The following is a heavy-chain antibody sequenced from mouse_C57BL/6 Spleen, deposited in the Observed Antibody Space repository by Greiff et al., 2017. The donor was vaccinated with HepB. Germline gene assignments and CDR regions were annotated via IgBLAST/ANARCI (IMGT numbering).Heavy chain of an antibody. J-gene: IGHJ4*01. D-gene: IGHD1-1*01. CDR3: TRSGRVDYAMDY. CDR1: GYTFTDYE. CDR2: IDPETGGT. Sequence: QVQLQQSGAELVRPGASVTLSCKASGYTFTDYEMHWVKQTPVHGLEWIGAIDPETGGTAYNQKFKGKAILTADKSSSTAYMELRSLTSEDSAVYYCTRSGRVDYAMDYWGQGTSVTVSS. V-gene: IGHV1-15*01.